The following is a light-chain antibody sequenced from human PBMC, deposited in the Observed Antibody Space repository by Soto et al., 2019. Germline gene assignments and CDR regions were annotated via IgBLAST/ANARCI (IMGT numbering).Light chain of an antibody. Sequence: SYELTQPPSVSVSPGQTARITCSGDALPKQYAYWYQQKPGQAPVLVIYKDSERPSGIPERFSGSSSGTTVTLTISGVQAEDEADYYCQSADNSGTYEVFGTGTKLTVL. J-gene: IGLJ1*01. CDR1: ALPKQY. V-gene: IGLV3-25*03. CDR3: QSADNSGTYEV. CDR2: KDS.